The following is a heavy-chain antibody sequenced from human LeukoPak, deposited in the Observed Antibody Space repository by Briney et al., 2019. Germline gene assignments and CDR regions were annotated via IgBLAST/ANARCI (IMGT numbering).Heavy chain of an antibody. CDR2: IYYSGST. CDR1: GGSVSSGGYY. J-gene: IGHJ6*03. D-gene: IGHD5-18*01. CDR3: ARVLPPGPYSYGYMDV. Sequence: SQTLSLTCTVSGGSVSSGGYYWSWIRQPPGKGLEWIGYIYYSGSTDYNPSLKSRVTISVDTSKNQFSLKLSSVTAADTAVYYCARVLPPGPYSYGYMDVWGKGTTVTVSS. V-gene: IGHV4-61*08.